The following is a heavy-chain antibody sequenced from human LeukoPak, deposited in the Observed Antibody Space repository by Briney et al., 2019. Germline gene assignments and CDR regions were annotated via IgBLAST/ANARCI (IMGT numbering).Heavy chain of an antibody. CDR1: GYTFTSYD. Sequence: ASVKVSCKASGYTFTSYDIKWVRQATGQGLEWMGWMNPNSGNTGYAQKFQGRVTMTRNTSISTAYMELSSLRSEDTAVYYCARTDNPAPLGAFDIWGQGTMVTVSS. CDR3: ARTDNPAPLGAFDI. J-gene: IGHJ3*02. V-gene: IGHV1-8*01. D-gene: IGHD5-24*01. CDR2: MNPNSGNT.